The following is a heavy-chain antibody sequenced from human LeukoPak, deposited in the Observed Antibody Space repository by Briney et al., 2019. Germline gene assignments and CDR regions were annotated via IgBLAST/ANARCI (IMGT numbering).Heavy chain of an antibody. CDR3: ARDISYDSSGYSYYYGMDV. D-gene: IGHD3-22*01. Sequence: PSETLSLTCTVSGGSISSGGYYWSWIRQHPGKGLEWIGYIYYSGSTYYNPSLKSRVTISVDTSKNQFSLKLSSVTAADTAVYYCARDISYDSSGYSYYYGMDVWGQGTTVTVSS. V-gene: IGHV4-31*03. J-gene: IGHJ6*02. CDR1: GGSISSGGYY. CDR2: IYYSGST.